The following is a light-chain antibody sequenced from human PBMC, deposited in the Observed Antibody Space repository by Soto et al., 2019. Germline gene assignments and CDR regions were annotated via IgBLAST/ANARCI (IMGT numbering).Light chain of an antibody. Sequence: EIVLTQSPGTLSLSPGERATLSCRAGQSVTSNYLAWYQQKPGQAPRLLIYGASHRATGIPDRFSGSGSGTDFTLTFSRLEPEDFAVYYCQQYGTSLLLTFGHRTQVDIK. J-gene: IGKJ3*01. V-gene: IGKV3-20*01. CDR3: QQYGTSLLLT. CDR1: QSVTSNY. CDR2: GAS.